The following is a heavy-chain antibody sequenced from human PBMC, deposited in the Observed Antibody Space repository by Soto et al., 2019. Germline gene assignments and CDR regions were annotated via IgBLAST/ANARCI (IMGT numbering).Heavy chain of an antibody. Sequence: QVQLVQSGAEVKKPGASVKVSCKASGYTFTNYGISWVRQAPGQGLEWMGWISAYNGHTNYAQKLKGRVTMTTDTATTTVYMDLRSLSGDYTAVDFCSRDYSGGWDGNFDSWGQGTVVTVSS. J-gene: IGHJ4*02. CDR1: GYTFTNYG. CDR3: SRDYSGGWDGNFDS. V-gene: IGHV1-18*01. D-gene: IGHD6-19*01. CDR2: ISAYNGHT.